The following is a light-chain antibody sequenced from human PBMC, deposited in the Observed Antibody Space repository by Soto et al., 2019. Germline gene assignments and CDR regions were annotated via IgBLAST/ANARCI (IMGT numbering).Light chain of an antibody. V-gene: IGKV1D-16*01. CDR3: QQYDSFSVT. CDR1: QGIDRW. CDR2: AAS. J-gene: IGKJ5*01. Sequence: DIQMTQSPSSLSASVGDRVTITCRASQGIDRWLAWYQQKPGEAPKVLIYAASSLRSGVPSRFSGSGYGTDFSLTISSLQPEDFATYYCQQYDSFSVTFGQGTRLEIK.